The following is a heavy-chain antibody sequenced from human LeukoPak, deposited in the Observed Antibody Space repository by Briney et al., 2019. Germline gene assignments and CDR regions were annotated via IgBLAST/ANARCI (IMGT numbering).Heavy chain of an antibody. Sequence: GGSLRLSCAASGAASGFTVSSYAMSWVRQAPGKGLEWVSAITGSGDSTFYADSVKGRCTISRDNSKNTLSLQMNTLRAEDTAVYYCAKENPVGGTNYFDYWGQGTLVTVSS. CDR1: GFTVSSYA. J-gene: IGHJ4*02. D-gene: IGHD1-26*01. V-gene: IGHV3-23*01. CDR2: ITGSGDST. CDR3: AKENPVGGTNYFDY.